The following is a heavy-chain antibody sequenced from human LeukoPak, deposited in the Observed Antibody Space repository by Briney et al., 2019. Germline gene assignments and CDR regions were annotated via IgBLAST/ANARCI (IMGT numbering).Heavy chain of an antibody. CDR1: GGSISSYY. CDR2: MYYSGST. D-gene: IGHD3-22*01. V-gene: IGHV4-59*08. Sequence: SETLSLTCTVSGGSISSYYWSWIRQPPGKGLEWIGYMYYSGSTNYNPSLKSRVTISVDTSKNQFSLKLSSVTAADTAVYYCARVSRHYYDSSGYYNWFDPWGQGTLVTVSS. CDR3: ARVSRHYYDSSGYYNWFDP. J-gene: IGHJ5*02.